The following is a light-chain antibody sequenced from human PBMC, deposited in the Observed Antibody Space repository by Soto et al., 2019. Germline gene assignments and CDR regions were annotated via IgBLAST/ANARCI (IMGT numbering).Light chain of an antibody. Sequence: QSVLTQPASVSGSPGQSITISCTGTSSDVGGYNYVSWYQQHPGKAPKLMIYDVSNRPSGVSNRFSGSKSGNTASLTISGFQAEDGADYYCSSYTGRSTRYVFGTGTKLTVL. V-gene: IGLV2-14*01. CDR3: SSYTGRSTRYV. CDR1: SSDVGGYNY. CDR2: DVS. J-gene: IGLJ1*01.